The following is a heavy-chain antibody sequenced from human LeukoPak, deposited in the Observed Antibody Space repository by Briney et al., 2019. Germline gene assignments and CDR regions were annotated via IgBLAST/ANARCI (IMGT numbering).Heavy chain of an antibody. D-gene: IGHD3-22*01. CDR2: IYYSGST. CDR3: ARGGPNYHDSSPHWFDP. V-gene: IGHV4-59*01. J-gene: IGHJ5*02. Sequence: SETLSLTCTVSGVSIGSYYWSWIRQPPGKGLEWIGYIYYSGSTNYNPSLNSRVTISIDTSRNQFSLKLSSVTAADTAVYFCARGGPNYHDSSPHWFDPWGQGTLVTVSS. CDR1: GVSIGSYY.